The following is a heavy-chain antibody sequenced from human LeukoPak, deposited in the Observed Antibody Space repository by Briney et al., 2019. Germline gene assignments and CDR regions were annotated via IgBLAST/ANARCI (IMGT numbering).Heavy chain of an antibody. CDR1: GFTFSSHG. CDR3: ATATGDSAAFDI. Sequence: GGSLRLSCAASGFTFSSHGMHWVRQAPGKGLEWVAFIRYDGSNKYYADSVKGRFTISRDNSKNTLYLQMNSLRAEDTAVYYCATATGDSAAFDIWGQGTMVTVSS. CDR2: IRYDGSNK. V-gene: IGHV3-30*02. J-gene: IGHJ3*02. D-gene: IGHD7-27*01.